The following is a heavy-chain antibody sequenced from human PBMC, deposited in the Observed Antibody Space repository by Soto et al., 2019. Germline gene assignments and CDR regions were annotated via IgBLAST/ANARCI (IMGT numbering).Heavy chain of an antibody. J-gene: IGHJ5*02. D-gene: IGHD6-13*01. CDR3: AKATAAAGTSSWFDP. CDR2: ISGSGGST. V-gene: IGHV3-23*01. CDR1: VFTFSSYA. Sequence: PGWSLRLSCASSVFTFSSYAMSWVRQAPGKGLEWVSGISGSGGSTYYADSVKGRFTISRDNSKNTLYLQMNSLRAEDTAVYYCAKATAAAGTSSWFDPWGQGTLVTVSS.